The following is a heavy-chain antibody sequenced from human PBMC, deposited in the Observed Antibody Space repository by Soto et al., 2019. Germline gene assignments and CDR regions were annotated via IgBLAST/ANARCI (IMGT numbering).Heavy chain of an antibody. CDR2: ISGSGGGT. J-gene: IGHJ4*02. D-gene: IGHD3-3*01. CDR3: AKGNDFWSGYKY. Sequence: GSLRLSCAASGFTFSSYAMSWVRQAPGKGLEWVSAISGSGGGTYYADSVKGRFTISRDNSKNTLYLQMNSLRAEDTAVYYCAKGNDFWSGYKYWGQGTLVTVSS. CDR1: GFTFSSYA. V-gene: IGHV3-23*01.